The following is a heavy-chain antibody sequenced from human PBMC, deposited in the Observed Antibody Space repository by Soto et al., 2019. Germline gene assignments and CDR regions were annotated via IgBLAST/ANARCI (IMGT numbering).Heavy chain of an antibody. Sequence: VKVSCKASGYTFTDYVIHWVRQAPGQRLEWMGWINGATGSTQYSQKFQGRVTITSDTSATTAYMELSSLRSEDTAVYYCARDFDGYHFDYWGQGTLVTVS. CDR1: GYTFTDYV. D-gene: IGHD6-25*01. V-gene: IGHV1-3*01. CDR2: INGATGST. CDR3: ARDFDGYHFDY. J-gene: IGHJ4*02.